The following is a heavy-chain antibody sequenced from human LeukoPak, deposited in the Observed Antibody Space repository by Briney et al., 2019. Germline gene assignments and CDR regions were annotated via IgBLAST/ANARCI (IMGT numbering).Heavy chain of an antibody. Sequence: SVKVSCKASGGTFSSYAISWVRQAPGQGLEWMGGIIPIFGTANYAQKFQGRVTITTDESTSTAYMELRSLRSEDTAVYYCARRTGTNPRREWFDPWGQGTLVTVSS. CDR1: GGTFSSYA. CDR2: IIPIFGTA. D-gene: IGHD1/OR15-1a*01. V-gene: IGHV1-69*05. CDR3: ARRTGTNPRREWFDP. J-gene: IGHJ5*02.